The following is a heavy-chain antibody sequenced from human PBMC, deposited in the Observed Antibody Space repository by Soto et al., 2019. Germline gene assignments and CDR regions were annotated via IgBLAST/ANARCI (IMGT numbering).Heavy chain of an antibody. D-gene: IGHD3-10*01. CDR3: ATLPRGH. CDR1: GGSISNYY. Sequence: PSETLSLTCTVSGGSISNYYWSWIRQPPGKGLEWIGYIFYSGSTKYNPSLKSRATISIDTSKNQVSLKLSSVTAEETAVYYCATLPRGHWGQGTLVTVSS. CDR2: IFYSGST. V-gene: IGHV4-59*08. J-gene: IGHJ4*02.